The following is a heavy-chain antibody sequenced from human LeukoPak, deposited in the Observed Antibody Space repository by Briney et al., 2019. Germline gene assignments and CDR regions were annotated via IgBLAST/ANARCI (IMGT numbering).Heavy chain of an antibody. CDR2: ISSSSSYI. D-gene: IGHD1-26*01. V-gene: IGHV3-21*01. Sequence: PGGSLRLSCAASGFTFSSYSMNWVRQAPGKGLEWVSSISSSSSYIYYADSVKGRFTISRDNAKNSLYLQMNSLRAEDTAVYYCAKDFRALLELLGYAFDIWGQGTMVTVSS. J-gene: IGHJ3*02. CDR1: GFTFSSYS. CDR3: AKDFRALLELLGYAFDI.